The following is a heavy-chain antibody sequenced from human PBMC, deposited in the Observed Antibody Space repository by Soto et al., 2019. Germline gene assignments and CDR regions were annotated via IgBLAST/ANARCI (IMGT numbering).Heavy chain of an antibody. V-gene: IGHV3-53*01. D-gene: IGHD3-3*01. CDR2: IYSGGST. J-gene: IGHJ6*02. CDR3: ANHHYDPYGMDV. Sequence: EVQLVESGGGLIQPGGSLRLSCAASGFTVSSNYMSWVRQAPGKGLEWVSVIYSGGSTYYADSVKGRFTISRDNSKNTLFLRMNSLRAEDTAVYYCANHHYDPYGMDVWGQGTTVTVSS. CDR1: GFTVSSNY.